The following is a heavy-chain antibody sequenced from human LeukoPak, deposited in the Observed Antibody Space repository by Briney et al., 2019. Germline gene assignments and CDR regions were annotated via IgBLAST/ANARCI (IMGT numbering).Heavy chain of an antibody. CDR3: ARDSGTTGEVKFDP. J-gene: IGHJ5*02. D-gene: IGHD3-10*01. CDR2: ISGSGTI. V-gene: IGHV4-4*07. Sequence: SETLSLTCTVSVGSINIYWSWIGQPAGKGLEWIGRISGSGTITYNPALQSRLSISIDTSKNQFSLKLMSVTAADTAVYYCARDSGTTGEVKFDPWGQGTLVTVSS. CDR1: VGSINIY.